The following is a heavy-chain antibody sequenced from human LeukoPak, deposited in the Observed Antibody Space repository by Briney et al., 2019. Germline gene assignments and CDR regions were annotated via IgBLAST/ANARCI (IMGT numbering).Heavy chain of an antibody. V-gene: IGHV3-7*01. D-gene: IGHD6-19*01. J-gene: IGHJ5*02. CDR2: IKQDGSEN. CDR3: ARDPNPWLVQGGFDP. CDR1: GFSFSSYW. Sequence: GGSPRLSCVASGFSFSSYWMSWVRQAPGKGLEWVAGIKQDGSENHHVDSVKGRFTISRDNSKNTLYLQMNSLRAEDTAVYYCARDPNPWLVQGGFDPWGQGTLVTVSS.